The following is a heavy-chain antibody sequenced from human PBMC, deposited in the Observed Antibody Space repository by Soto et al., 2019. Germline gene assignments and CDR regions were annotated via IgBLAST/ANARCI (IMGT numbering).Heavy chain of an antibody. CDR1: GFTFSSYG. CDR2: ISYDGSNK. CDR3: AKDHDYGGIDY. Sequence: QVQLVESGGGVVQPGRSLRLSCAASGFTFSSYGMHWVRQAPGKGLEWVAVISYDGSNKYYADSVKGRFTISRDNSKNTLHLQMNSLRAEDTAVYYCAKDHDYGGIDYWGQGTLVTVSS. J-gene: IGHJ4*02. V-gene: IGHV3-30*18. D-gene: IGHD4-17*01.